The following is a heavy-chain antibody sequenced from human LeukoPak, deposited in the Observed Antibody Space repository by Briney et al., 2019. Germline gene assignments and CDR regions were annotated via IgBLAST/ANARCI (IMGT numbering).Heavy chain of an antibody. V-gene: IGHV3-49*04. CDR3: TSTMAFGPLSGNWFDP. Sequence: GGSLRLSCTASGFTFGDYAMSWVRQAPGEGLEWVGFIRSKAYGGTTEYAASVKGRFTISRDDSKSIAYLQMNSLKTEDTAVYYCTSTMAFGPLSGNWFDPWGQGTLVTVSS. CDR2: IRSKAYGGTT. J-gene: IGHJ5*02. D-gene: IGHD3-10*01. CDR1: GFTFGDYA.